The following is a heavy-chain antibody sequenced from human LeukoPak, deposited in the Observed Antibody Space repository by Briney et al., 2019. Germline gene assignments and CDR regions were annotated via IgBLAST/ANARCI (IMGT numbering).Heavy chain of an antibody. J-gene: IGHJ6*03. D-gene: IGHD1-26*01. Sequence: PGGSLRLSCAASGFTFSSYGMSWVRQAPGKGLEWVSAISGSGGSTYYTDSVKGRFTISRDNSKNTLYLQMNSLRAEDTAVYYCARGPRVGAAGFVHYHYMDVWGKGTTVTVSS. CDR2: ISGSGGST. V-gene: IGHV3-23*01. CDR3: ARGPRVGAAGFVHYHYMDV. CDR1: GFTFSSYG.